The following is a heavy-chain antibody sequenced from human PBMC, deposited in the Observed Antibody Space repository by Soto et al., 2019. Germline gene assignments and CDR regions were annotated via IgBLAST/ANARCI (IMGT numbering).Heavy chain of an antibody. CDR1: GFTFSDYY. V-gene: IGHV3-11*06. D-gene: IGHD4-17*01. CDR3: ARDLRPLYGRVNWFDP. CDR2: ISSSSSYT. J-gene: IGHJ5*02. Sequence: QVQLVESGGGLVKPGGSLRLSCAASGFTFSDYYMSWIRQAPGKGLEWVSYISSSSSYTNYADSVKGRFTISRDNAKNSLYLQMNSLRAEDTAVYYCARDLRPLYGRVNWFDPWGQGTLVTVSS.